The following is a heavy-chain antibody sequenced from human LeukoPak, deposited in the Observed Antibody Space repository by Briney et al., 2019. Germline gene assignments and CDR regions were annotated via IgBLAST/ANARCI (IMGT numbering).Heavy chain of an antibody. CDR1: GYTFTSYG. V-gene: IGHV1-18*01. CDR2: ISAYNGNT. D-gene: IGHD5-24*01. CDR3: ATGNPDGYNKD. J-gene: IGHJ4*02. Sequence: GASVKVSCKASGYTFTSYGISWVRQAPGQGLEWMGWISAYNGNTNYAQNLQGRVSMTTDTSTSTAYMELRSLRSDDTAVYYCATGNPDGYNKDWGQGTLVTVSS.